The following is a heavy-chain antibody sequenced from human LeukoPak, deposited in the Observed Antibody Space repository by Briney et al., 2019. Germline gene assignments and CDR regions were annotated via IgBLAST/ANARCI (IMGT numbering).Heavy chain of an antibody. CDR3: ASSSGTKKLDFDY. D-gene: IGHD1-7*01. CDR2: IIPIFGTA. Sequence: ASVKVSCKASGGTFSSYAISWVRQAPGQGLEWMGGIIPIFGTANYAQKFQGRVTITADKSTSTAYMELSSLRSEDTAVYYCASSSGTKKLDFDYWGQGTLVTVSS. J-gene: IGHJ4*02. CDR1: GGTFSSYA. V-gene: IGHV1-69*06.